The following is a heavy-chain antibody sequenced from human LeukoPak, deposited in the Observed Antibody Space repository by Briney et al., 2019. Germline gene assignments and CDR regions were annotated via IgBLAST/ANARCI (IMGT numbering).Heavy chain of an antibody. CDR1: GGTFTSYA. J-gene: IGHJ4*02. Sequence: GASVRVSCTASGGTFTSYAISWVRQAPGHGLECGGGIIPIFGTANYAQKFPGRVTITTDASTSTASMELSSLRSEDTAVYYCAGGLPLGYCSSTSCYPPFDYWGQGTLVTVSS. D-gene: IGHD2-2*01. CDR3: AGGLPLGYCSSTSCYPPFDY. V-gene: IGHV1-69*05. CDR2: IIPIFGTA.